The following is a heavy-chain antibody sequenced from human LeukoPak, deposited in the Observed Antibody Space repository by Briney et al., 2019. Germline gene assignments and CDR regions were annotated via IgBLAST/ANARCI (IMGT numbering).Heavy chain of an antibody. CDR1: GYTFTSYG. D-gene: IGHD6-6*01. J-gene: IGHJ3*02. CDR3: ARDPGRDRIAARPPDI. V-gene: IGHV1-18*01. CDR2: ISAYNGNT. Sequence: GASVKVSCKASGYTFTSYGISWVRQAPGQGLEWMGWISAYNGNTNYAQKLQGRVTMTTDTSTSTAYMELRSLRSDDTAVYYCARDPGRDRIAARPPDIWGQGTMVTVSS.